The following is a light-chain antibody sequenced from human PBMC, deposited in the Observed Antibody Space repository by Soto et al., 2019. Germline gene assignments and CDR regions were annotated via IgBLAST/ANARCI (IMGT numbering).Light chain of an antibody. CDR3: QKYNSAPPDT. CDR1: QGISNY. J-gene: IGKJ3*01. V-gene: IGKV1-27*01. CDR2: AAS. Sequence: DIPMTQSPSSLSASVGDRVTITCRASQGISNYLAWYQQKPRKVPKLLIYAASTLQSGVPSRFSGSGSGTDFTLTISSLQSEDVATSYCQKYNSAPPDTFGPGTKVDIK.